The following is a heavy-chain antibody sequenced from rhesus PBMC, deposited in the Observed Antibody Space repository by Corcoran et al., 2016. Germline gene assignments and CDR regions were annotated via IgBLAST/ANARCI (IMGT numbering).Heavy chain of an antibody. Sequence: QVQLQESGPGLVKPSETLSLTCGVSGASISGEYDWTCIRPSPGKGLEWIGYIYGSRGSVKYNPSRKNRVTSSRDTSNNQLSLNLSAVTGADTATYFCWYYGSGWGQYNGFDVWGPGVLVTVSS. V-gene: IGHV4-76*01. CDR2: IYGSRGSV. J-gene: IGHJ5-1*01. CDR3: WYYGSGWGQYNGFDV. D-gene: IGHD2-21*01. CDR1: GASISGEYD.